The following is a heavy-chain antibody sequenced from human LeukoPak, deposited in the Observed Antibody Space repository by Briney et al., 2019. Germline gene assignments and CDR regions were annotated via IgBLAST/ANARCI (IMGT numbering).Heavy chain of an antibody. CDR3: AQASSGYYSKFAFDI. V-gene: IGHV3-23*01. CDR2: ISGSGGST. CDR1: GFTFSSYA. D-gene: IGHD3-22*01. Sequence: GGSLRLSCAASGFTFSSYAMSWVRQAPGKGLEWVSAISGSGGSTYYADSVKGRFTISRDNSKNTLYLQMNSLRAEDTAVYYCAQASSGYYSKFAFDIWGRGTMVTVSS. J-gene: IGHJ3*02.